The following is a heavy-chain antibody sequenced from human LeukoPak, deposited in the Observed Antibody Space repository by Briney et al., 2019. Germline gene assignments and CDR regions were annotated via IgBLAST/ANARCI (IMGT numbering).Heavy chain of an antibody. V-gene: IGHV1-69*05. Sequence: GASVKVSCKASGGTFSSYAISWVRQAPGQGLEWMGRIIPIFGTANYAQKFQGRVTITTDESTSTAYMELSSLRSEDTAVYYCARGLRSYGSGSYYAPDAFDIWGQGTMVTVSS. D-gene: IGHD3-10*01. J-gene: IGHJ3*02. CDR2: IIPIFGTA. CDR3: ARGLRSYGSGSYYAPDAFDI. CDR1: GGTFSSYA.